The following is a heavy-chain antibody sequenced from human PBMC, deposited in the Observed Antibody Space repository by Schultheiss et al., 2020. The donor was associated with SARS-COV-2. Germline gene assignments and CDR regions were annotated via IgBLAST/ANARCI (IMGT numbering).Heavy chain of an antibody. CDR2: ISYDGSNK. Sequence: GESLKISCAASGFTFSSYAMHWVRQAPGKGLEWVAVISYDGSNKYYADSVKGRFTISRDNSKNTLYLQMNSLRAEDTAVYYCARSRAARTNYYYYGMDVWGQGTTVTVSS. CDR1: GFTFSSYA. V-gene: IGHV3-30*04. D-gene: IGHD6-6*01. J-gene: IGHJ6*02. CDR3: ARSRAARTNYYYYGMDV.